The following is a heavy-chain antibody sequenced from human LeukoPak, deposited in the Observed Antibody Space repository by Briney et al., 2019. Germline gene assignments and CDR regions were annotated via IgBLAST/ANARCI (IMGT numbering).Heavy chain of an antibody. J-gene: IGHJ3*02. CDR2: INHSGST. CDR1: GGSFSGYY. D-gene: IGHD6-19*01. Sequence: SETLSLTCAVYGGSFSGYYWSWIRQPPGKGLEWIGEINHSGSTNYNPSLKSRVTISVDTSKNQFSLKLSSVTAADTAVYYCAHERSSGWDVFDIWGQGTMVTVSS. V-gene: IGHV4-34*01. CDR3: AHERSSGWDVFDI.